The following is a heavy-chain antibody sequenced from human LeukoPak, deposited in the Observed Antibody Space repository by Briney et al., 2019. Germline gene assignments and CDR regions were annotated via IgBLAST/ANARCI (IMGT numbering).Heavy chain of an antibody. CDR3: ARRTSNPVGAIDY. Sequence: SETLSLTCTVSGVSLSSSDYYRGWLRQPPGKGLEWIGAISSSGSPYYNPSLKSRVTISVDSSKNQFSLKLTSVTAADTAVYYCARRTSNPVGAIDYWGQGALVTVSS. CDR2: ISSSGSP. D-gene: IGHD1-26*01. J-gene: IGHJ4*02. CDR1: GVSLSSSDYY. V-gene: IGHV4-39*01.